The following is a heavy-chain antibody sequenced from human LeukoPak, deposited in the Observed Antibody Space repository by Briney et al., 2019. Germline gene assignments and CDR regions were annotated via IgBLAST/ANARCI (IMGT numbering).Heavy chain of an antibody. D-gene: IGHD2-2*01. V-gene: IGHV1-8*01. Sequence: ASVKVSCKASGYTFTSYDINWVRQATGQGLEWMGWMNPNSGNTGYAQKFQGRVTMTRNTSISTAYTELSSLRSEDTAVYYCARAPRKTCSSTSCSRGGWFDPWGQGTLVTVSS. CDR3: ARAPRKTCSSTSCSRGGWFDP. CDR2: MNPNSGNT. J-gene: IGHJ5*02. CDR1: GYTFTSYD.